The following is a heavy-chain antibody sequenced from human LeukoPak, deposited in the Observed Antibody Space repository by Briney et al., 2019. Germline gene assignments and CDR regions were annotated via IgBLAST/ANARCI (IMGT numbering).Heavy chain of an antibody. CDR1: GFSLTTRGVR. CDR2: LYWDDDE. CDR3: VYTMGRGYYDALDN. V-gene: IGHV2-5*02. J-gene: IGHJ4*02. Sequence: SGPTLVNPTQTLMLTCSFSGFSLTTRGVRVGWIRQPPEKAPEWLGFLYWDDDERYSPSLKSRLTISKDTSKNQVVLIMTNMDPVDTATHYCVYTMGRGYYDALDNWGQGTLVTVSS. D-gene: IGHD3-22*01.